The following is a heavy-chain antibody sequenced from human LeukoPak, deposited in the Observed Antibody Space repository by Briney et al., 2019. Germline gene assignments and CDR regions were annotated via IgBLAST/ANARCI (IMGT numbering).Heavy chain of an antibody. D-gene: IGHD3-22*01. Sequence: ASVNVSFQSCGYTFTGCYMHCVRQPPGQGVEWMGWTNPNSGGTNYAQKFQGRVTMTRDTSISTAYMELSRLRSDDTAVYYCARSQGITMIVVVNYIDYWGEGTLVTVSS. CDR3: ARSQGITMIVVVNYIDY. CDR1: GYTFTGCY. V-gene: IGHV1-2*02. J-gene: IGHJ4*02. CDR2: TNPNSGGT.